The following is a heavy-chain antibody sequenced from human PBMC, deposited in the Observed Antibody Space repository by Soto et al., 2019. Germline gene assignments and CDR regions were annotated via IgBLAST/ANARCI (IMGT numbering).Heavy chain of an antibody. V-gene: IGHV3-23*01. D-gene: IGHD6-19*01. CDR2: ISGSGGST. J-gene: IGHJ6*02. CDR1: GFTFGSYG. CDR3: AKVRGRRSSGWYGGTRYYYGMDV. Sequence: PGGSLILSCAASGFTFGSYGMSWVRQAPGKGLEWVSAISGSGGSTYYADSVKGRFTISRDNSKNTLYLQMNSLRAEDTAVYYCAKVRGRRSSGWYGGTRYYYGMDVWGQGTTVTVSS.